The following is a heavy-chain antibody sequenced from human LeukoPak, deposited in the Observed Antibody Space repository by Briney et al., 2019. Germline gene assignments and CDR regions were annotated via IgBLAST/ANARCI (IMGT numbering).Heavy chain of an antibody. V-gene: IGHV1-24*01. Sequence: ASVTVSCNVSGSTLTELSMHWVRQAPGTGLEWMGGFDPENGETIYAQKFQGRVTMTEDTSTDTAYMELSSLRSEDTAVYYCSTGNGDYVRPFDYWGRGTLVTVSS. J-gene: IGHJ4*02. D-gene: IGHD4-17*01. CDR3: STGNGDYVRPFDY. CDR2: FDPENGET. CDR1: GSTLTELS.